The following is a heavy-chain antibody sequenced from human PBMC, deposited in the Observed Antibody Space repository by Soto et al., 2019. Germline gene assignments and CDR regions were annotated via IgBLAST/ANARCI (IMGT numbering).Heavy chain of an antibody. CDR2: IYYSGST. J-gene: IGHJ6*02. CDR1: GGSISRGGYS. D-gene: IGHD5-12*01. V-gene: IGHV4-61*08. CDR3: ARVGSNSGYDHYYYYYGMDV. Sequence: PSETLSLTFAVSGGSISRGGYSWSWIRQPPGKGLEWIGYIYYSGSTNYNPSLKSRVTISVDTSKNQFSLKLSSVTAADTAVYYCARVGSNSGYDHYYYYYGMDVWGQGTTVTVSS.